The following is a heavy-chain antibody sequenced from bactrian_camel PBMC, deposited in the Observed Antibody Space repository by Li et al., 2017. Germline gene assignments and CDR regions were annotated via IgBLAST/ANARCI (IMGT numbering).Heavy chain of an antibody. V-gene: IGHV3S1*01. D-gene: IGHD3*01. CDR3: AKSQAMRY. CDR2: ITTGGSST. Sequence: VQLVESGGGLVQPGGSLRLSCAASGLTFSSTWMYWVRHAPGKGLEWVSGITTGGSSTYYIDSVKGRFTISRDNAKNMLYLQMNSLKSEDTALYYCAKSQAMRYWGQGTQVTVS. J-gene: IGHJ4*01. CDR1: GLTFSSTW.